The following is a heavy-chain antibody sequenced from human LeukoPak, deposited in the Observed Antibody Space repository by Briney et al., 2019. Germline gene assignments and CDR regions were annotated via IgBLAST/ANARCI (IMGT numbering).Heavy chain of an antibody. CDR3: AIRITYYYDSSGHDY. V-gene: IGHV4-39*07. CDR1: GGSISSSSYY. D-gene: IGHD3-22*01. J-gene: IGHJ4*02. CDR2: IYYSGST. Sequence: PSETLSLTCTVSGGSISSSSYYWGWIRQPPGKGLEWIGSIYYSGSTYYNPSFKSRVTISVDTSKNQFSLKLSSVTAADTAVYYCAIRITYYYDSSGHDYWGQGTLVTVSS.